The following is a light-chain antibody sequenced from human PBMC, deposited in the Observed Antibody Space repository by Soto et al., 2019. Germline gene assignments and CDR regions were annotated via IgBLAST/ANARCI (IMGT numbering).Light chain of an antibody. V-gene: IGKV1-5*01. CDR3: QHYNSYSEA. CDR2: VAS. J-gene: IGKJ1*01. Sequence: DIQMTQSPSSLSASVGDRVTITCRASQSINSFFNWYQQKPGRAPKLLIYVASSLQSGVPSRFSGSGSGTEFTLTISSLQPDDFATYYCQHYNSYSEAFGQGTKVDIK. CDR1: QSINSF.